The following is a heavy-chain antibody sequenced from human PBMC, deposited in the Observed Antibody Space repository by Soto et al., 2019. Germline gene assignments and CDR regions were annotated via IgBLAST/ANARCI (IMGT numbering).Heavy chain of an antibody. CDR2: IYYSGST. V-gene: IGHV4-31*03. CDR3: ARAKRYYDILTTFYYYYGMDV. Sequence: SETLSLTCTVSGGSISSGGYYWSWIRQHPGKGLEWIGYIYYSGSTYYNPSLKSRVTISVDTSKNQFSLKLSSVTAADTAVYYCARAKRYYDILTTFYYYYGMDVWAQRTTVTVSS. D-gene: IGHD3-9*01. J-gene: IGHJ6*02. CDR1: GGSISSGGYY.